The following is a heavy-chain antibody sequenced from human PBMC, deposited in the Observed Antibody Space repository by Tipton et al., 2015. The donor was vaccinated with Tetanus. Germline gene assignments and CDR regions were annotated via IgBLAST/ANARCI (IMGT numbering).Heavy chain of an antibody. V-gene: IGHV1-69*06. Sequence: QSGAEVKKPGSSVKVSCKASGGTFRYHAISWVRQAPGQGLEWMGGIIPVFGTSNYAQNFQDRVTVTADKSTSTVYMELRSLRPDDTAVYYCARVQTATYSFYYYGVDVWGQGTTVTVSS. CDR2: IIPVFGTS. CDR3: ARVQTATYSFYYYGVDV. CDR1: GGTFRYHA. D-gene: IGHD2-15*01. J-gene: IGHJ6*02.